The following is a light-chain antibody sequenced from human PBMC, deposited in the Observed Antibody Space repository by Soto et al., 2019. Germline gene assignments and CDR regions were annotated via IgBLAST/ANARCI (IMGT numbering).Light chain of an antibody. CDR3: QQSYSIFLT. V-gene: IGKV1-39*01. CDR1: QSITTY. J-gene: IGKJ1*01. CDR2: AAS. Sequence: IHMTQPPSSLSASVGDRGTITCRGSQSITTYLNWYQHKPGKAPKLLIYAASNLQSGVPSRFSGSGSGTDFTLPISSLQPEDFATYYCQQSYSIFLTFGQGTKV.